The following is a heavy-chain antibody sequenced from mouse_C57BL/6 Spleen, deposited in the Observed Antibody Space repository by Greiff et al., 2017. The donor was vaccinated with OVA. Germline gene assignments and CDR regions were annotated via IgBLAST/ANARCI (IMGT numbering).Heavy chain of an antibody. CDR1: GYTFTDYY. Sequence: EVQLQQSGPELVKPGASVKISCKASGYTFTDYYMNWVKQSHGKSLEWIGDINPNNVGTSYNQKFKGKATLTADKSSSTAYMELSSLTYEDSAVYYCERKEDSSYAMDYWGQGTSVTVSS. D-gene: IGHD1-1*01. CDR3: ERKEDSSYAMDY. CDR2: INPNNVGT. V-gene: IGHV1-26*01. J-gene: IGHJ4*01.